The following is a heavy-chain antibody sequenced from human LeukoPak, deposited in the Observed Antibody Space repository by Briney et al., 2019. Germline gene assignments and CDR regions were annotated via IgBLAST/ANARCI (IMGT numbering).Heavy chain of an antibody. V-gene: IGHV3-74*01. CDR1: GFTFSSYW. J-gene: IGHJ4*02. D-gene: IGHD6-13*01. Sequence: PGGSLRLSCAASGFTFSSYWMHWVRQAPGKGLVWVSRINSDGSSTSYADSVKGRSTISRDNAKNTLYLQMHSLRAEDTAVYYCAIWWEGIAAQEFIFWGQGTLVTVSS. CDR2: INSDGSST. CDR3: AIWWEGIAAQEFIF.